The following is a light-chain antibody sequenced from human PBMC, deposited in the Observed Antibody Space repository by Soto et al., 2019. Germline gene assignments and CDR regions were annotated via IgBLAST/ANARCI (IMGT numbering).Light chain of an antibody. CDR1: QSVSSY. J-gene: IGKJ5*01. V-gene: IGKV3-15*01. Sequence: EIVLTQSPATLSLSPGERATLSCRASQSVSSYLAWYQHKPGQAPRLLIYGSSTRATGVPDRFSGSGSGTEFTLIISSLQSEDVALYYCQQYSNWPPAITFGQGTRLEI. CDR2: GSS. CDR3: QQYSNWPPAIT.